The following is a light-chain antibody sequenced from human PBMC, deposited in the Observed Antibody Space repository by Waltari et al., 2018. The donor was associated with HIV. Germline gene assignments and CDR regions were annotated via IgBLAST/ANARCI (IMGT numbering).Light chain of an antibody. J-gene: IGKJ5*01. CDR2: DAS. CDR1: QSVSSY. Sequence: EIILTQSPATLSLSPGERATLSCRASQSVSSYLAWYQQKPGQAPRLLIYDASNRATGIRAMFSGSGSGTDFTLTISSLEPEYFAVYYCQQRSNWPLITFGQGTRLEIK. CDR3: QQRSNWPLIT. V-gene: IGKV3-11*01.